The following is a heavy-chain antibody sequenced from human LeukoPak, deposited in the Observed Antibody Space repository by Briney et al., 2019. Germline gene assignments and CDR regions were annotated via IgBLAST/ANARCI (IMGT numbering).Heavy chain of an antibody. V-gene: IGHV3-23*01. Sequence: HSGGSLRLSCAASGFTFSSYGMSWVRQAPGKGLEWVSAISGSGGSTYYADSVKGRFTISRDNSKNTLYLQMNSLRAEDTAVYYCAKGRRWLQLRGYYFDYWGQGTLVTVSS. CDR2: ISGSGGST. CDR1: GFTFSSYG. D-gene: IGHD5-24*01. CDR3: AKGRRWLQLRGYYFDY. J-gene: IGHJ4*02.